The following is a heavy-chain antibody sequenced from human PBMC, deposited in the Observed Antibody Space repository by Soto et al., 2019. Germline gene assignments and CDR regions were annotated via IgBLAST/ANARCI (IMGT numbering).Heavy chain of an antibody. CDR1: GFTFSHYG. Sequence: QMQLVESGGGVVQPGRSLRLSCVASGFTFSHYGMHWVRQSPGKGLEWVATLLSDGGNKYHADSVKGRFTISRDNSKNTLYLQMNSLRVEDTALYYCAKRGYSGYDLDYWGQGTLVTVSS. D-gene: IGHD5-12*01. CDR2: LLSDGGNK. V-gene: IGHV3-30*18. J-gene: IGHJ4*02. CDR3: AKRGYSGYDLDY.